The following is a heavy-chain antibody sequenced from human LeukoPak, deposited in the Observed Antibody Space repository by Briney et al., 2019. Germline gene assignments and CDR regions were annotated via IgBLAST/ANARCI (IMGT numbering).Heavy chain of an antibody. D-gene: IGHD3-22*01. CDR2: ISSSSSTI. V-gene: IGHV3-48*04. Sequence: GGSLRRSCAASGFTFSSYSMNWVRQAPGKGLGWVSYISSSSSTIYYADSVKGRFTISRDNAKNSLYLQMNSLRAEDTAVYYCARDLQYYYDSSGYSRTKAIDYWGQGTLVTVSS. J-gene: IGHJ4*02. CDR3: ARDLQYYYDSSGYSRTKAIDY. CDR1: GFTFSSYS.